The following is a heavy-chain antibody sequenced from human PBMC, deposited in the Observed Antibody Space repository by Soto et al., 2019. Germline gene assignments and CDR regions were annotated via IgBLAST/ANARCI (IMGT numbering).Heavy chain of an antibody. CDR1: GFTFSSYW. D-gene: IGHD2-21*02. Sequence: GGSLRLSCAASGFTFSSYWMHWVRQAPGKGLVWVSRINSDGSSTSYAGSVKGRFTISRDNAKNTLYLQMNSLRAEDTAVYYCARVASAYCGGDCYHYFDYWGQGTLVTVSS. CDR3: ARVASAYCGGDCYHYFDY. J-gene: IGHJ4*02. CDR2: INSDGSST. V-gene: IGHV3-74*01.